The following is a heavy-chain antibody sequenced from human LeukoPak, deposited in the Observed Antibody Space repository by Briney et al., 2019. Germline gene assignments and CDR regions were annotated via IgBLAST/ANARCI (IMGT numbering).Heavy chain of an antibody. V-gene: IGHV3-66*01. Sequence: ETLSLTCTVSGGSISSYYWSWIRQPPGKGLEWVSVIYSGGSTYYADSVKGRFTISRDNSKKTLYLQMNSLKAEDTAVYYCARSPTAAIEGYFDYWGQGTLVTVSS. J-gene: IGHJ4*02. D-gene: IGHD2-2*02. CDR2: IYSGGST. CDR3: ARSPTAAIEGYFDY. CDR1: GGSISSYY.